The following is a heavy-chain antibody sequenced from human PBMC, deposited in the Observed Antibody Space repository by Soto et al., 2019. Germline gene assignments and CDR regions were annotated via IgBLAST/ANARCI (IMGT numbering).Heavy chain of an antibody. D-gene: IGHD1-26*01. J-gene: IGHJ6*02. CDR2: ISGSGGRT. V-gene: IGHV3-23*01. CDR3: AKGGYFFYYGMDV. CDR1: GFTFSTYA. Sequence: GGSLRLSCAASGFTFSTYAMSWVRQAPGKGLEWVSSISGSGGRTHYAESVKGAFTISRDNSENTLYLYMDSLRAEDTAAYYCAKGGYFFYYGMDVWGQGTTVTVSS.